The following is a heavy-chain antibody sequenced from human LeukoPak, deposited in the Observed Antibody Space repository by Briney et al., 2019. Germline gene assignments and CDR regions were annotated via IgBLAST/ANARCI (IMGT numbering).Heavy chain of an antibody. CDR1: NGSISSYY. D-gene: IGHD1-26*01. V-gene: IGHV4-59*01. Sequence: PSETLSLTCTVSNGSISSYYWSWIRQPPGKGLEWIGYIYYSGSTNYNPSLKSRVTISVDTSKNQFSLKLSSVTAADTAVYYCARDQGELPDYWGQGTLVTVSS. CDR2: IYYSGST. J-gene: IGHJ4*02. CDR3: ARDQGELPDY.